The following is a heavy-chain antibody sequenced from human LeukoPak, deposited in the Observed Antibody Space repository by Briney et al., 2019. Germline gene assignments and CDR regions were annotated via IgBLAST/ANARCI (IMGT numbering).Heavy chain of an antibody. CDR3: ARTVDTAMALDY. CDR2: IIPIFGTA. J-gene: IGHJ4*02. D-gene: IGHD5-18*01. CDR1: GGTFSSYA. Sequence: ASVKVSCKASGGTFSSYAISWVRQAPGQGLEWMGGIIPIFGTANYAQKFQGRVTITADESTSTAYMELSSLRSEDTAVYYCARTVDTAMALDYWGQGTLVTVS. V-gene: IGHV1-69*13.